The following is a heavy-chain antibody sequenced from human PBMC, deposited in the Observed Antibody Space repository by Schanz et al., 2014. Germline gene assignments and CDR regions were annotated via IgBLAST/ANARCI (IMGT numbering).Heavy chain of an antibody. V-gene: IGHV3-30*03. CDR2: VSSDGNND. CDR1: GFTFRGYA. Sequence: VQLLESGGGLVQPGGSLRLSCAASGFTFRGYAMHWVRQAPGKGLEWVALVSSDGNNDYYTDSVKGRFTISRDNSKNTVHLQMNSLRAEDTAVYYCARDGYSVVVISPTESFDIWGQGTMVTVSP. CDR3: ARDGYSVVVISPTESFDI. D-gene: IGHD2-21*01. J-gene: IGHJ3*02.